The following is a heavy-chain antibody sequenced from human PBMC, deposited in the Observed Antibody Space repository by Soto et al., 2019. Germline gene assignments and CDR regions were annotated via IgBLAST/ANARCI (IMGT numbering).Heavy chain of an antibody. CDR1: GFTFDDYA. V-gene: IGHV3-9*01. Sequence: EVQLVESGGGLVQPGRSLRLSCAASGFTFDDYAMHWVRQAPGKGREWVSGISWNSGSIGYADSVKGRFTISRDNAKNSLYLQMNSLRAEDTALYYCAKDIAHYGMEVWGQGTTVTVSS. J-gene: IGHJ6*02. CDR3: AKDIAHYGMEV. CDR2: ISWNSGSI.